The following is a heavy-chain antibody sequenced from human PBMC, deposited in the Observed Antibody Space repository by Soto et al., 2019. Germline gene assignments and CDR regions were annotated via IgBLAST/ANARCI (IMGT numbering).Heavy chain of an antibody. CDR3: AMGQQWLVQEYYYYYGMDV. CDR2: ISYDGSNK. Sequence: GGSLRLSCAASGFTFSNYGMHWVRQAPGKGLEWVAVISYDGSNKYYGDSVKGRFTISRDNSKNTLYLQMISMRAEDTAVYYCAMGQQWLVQEYYYYYGMDVWGQGTTVTVSS. J-gene: IGHJ6*02. V-gene: IGHV3-30*03. D-gene: IGHD6-19*01. CDR1: GFTFSNYG.